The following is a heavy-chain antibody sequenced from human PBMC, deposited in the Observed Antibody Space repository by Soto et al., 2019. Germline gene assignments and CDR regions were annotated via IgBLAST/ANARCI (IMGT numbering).Heavy chain of an antibody. V-gene: IGHV4-59*08. D-gene: IGHD2-8*01. CDR1: GGSISSYY. J-gene: IGHJ4*02. CDR3: ARHVEPGFGVILYGFDY. Sequence: SETLSLTCTVSGGSISSYYWSWIRQPPGKGLEWIGYIYYSGSTNYNPSLKSRVTISVDTSKNQFSLKLSSVTAADTAVYYCARHVEPGFGVILYGFDYWGQGTLVTVSS. CDR2: IYYSGST.